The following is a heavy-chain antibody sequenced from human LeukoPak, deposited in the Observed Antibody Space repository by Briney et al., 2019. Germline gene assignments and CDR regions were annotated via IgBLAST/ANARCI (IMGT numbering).Heavy chain of an antibody. CDR2: FDPEDGET. J-gene: IGHJ4*02. CDR3: ASNKYGGNSDY. D-gene: IGHD4-23*01. V-gene: IGHV1-24*01. Sequence: WASVKVSCKVSRYTLTELSMHWVRQAPGKGLGWMGGFDPEDGETIYAQKFQGRVTMTEDTSTDTAYMELSSLRSEDTAVYYCASNKYGGNSDYWGQGTLVTVSS. CDR1: RYTLTELS.